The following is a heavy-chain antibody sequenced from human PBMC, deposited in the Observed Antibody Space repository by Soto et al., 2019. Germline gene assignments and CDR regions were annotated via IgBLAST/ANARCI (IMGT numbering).Heavy chain of an antibody. CDR3: ARRVTMQYYFDS. Sequence: QVQLQQWGAGLLKPSETLSRTCAVYGGSLSGYYWSWIRQPPGKGLEWIGEINDSGSTNYNPSFKSRVTIXAXXSKNQFSLKLTSVTAADTAVYYCARRVTMQYYFDSWGQGTLVPVSS. V-gene: IGHV4-34*01. CDR2: INDSGST. CDR1: GGSLSGYY. D-gene: IGHD2-2*01. J-gene: IGHJ4*02.